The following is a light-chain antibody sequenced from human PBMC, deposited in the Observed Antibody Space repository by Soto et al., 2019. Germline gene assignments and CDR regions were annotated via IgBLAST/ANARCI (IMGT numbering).Light chain of an antibody. J-gene: IGKJ1*01. CDR3: QQYNSYPWT. CDR2: GAS. CDR1: QSVSSN. V-gene: IGKV3D-15*01. Sequence: IVLTQSPATLSVSPGERATLSCRASQSVSSNLAWHEQRPGQAPRLLIYGASTRATGVPARFSGGGSGTEFTLTISSLQPDDFATYYCQQYNSYPWTFGQGTKVDIK.